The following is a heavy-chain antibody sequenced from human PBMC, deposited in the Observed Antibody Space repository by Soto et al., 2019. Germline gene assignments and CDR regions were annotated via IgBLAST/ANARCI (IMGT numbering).Heavy chain of an antibody. CDR1: GYIFIHCF. CDR3: ARSLGETTSLFDY. CDR2: INPSSGTT. D-gene: IGHD1-26*01. J-gene: IGHJ4*02. Sequence: QVQLVQSGAEMKQPGASVKLSCQASGYIFIHCFMHLVRQAPGQGLGWMGGINPSSGTTTYAQKFQGRVTVTRDTSTSTVYMELSSLVSGDTAMYYCARSLGETTSLFDYWGQGSLVTVSA. V-gene: IGHV1-46*01.